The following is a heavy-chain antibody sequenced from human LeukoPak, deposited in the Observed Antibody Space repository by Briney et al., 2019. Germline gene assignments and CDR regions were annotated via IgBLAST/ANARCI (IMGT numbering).Heavy chain of an antibody. Sequence: GGSLTLSCAASGFTFSSYAMSWVRQAPGKGLEWVSTISGSGGSTYYAGSVKGRFTISRDNSKNTLYLQMSSLRAEDTALYYCAKRTLSGFYPFDYWGQGTLVTVSS. CDR3: AKRTLSGFYPFDY. D-gene: IGHD3-22*01. CDR1: GFTFSSYA. V-gene: IGHV3-23*01. CDR2: ISGSGGST. J-gene: IGHJ4*02.